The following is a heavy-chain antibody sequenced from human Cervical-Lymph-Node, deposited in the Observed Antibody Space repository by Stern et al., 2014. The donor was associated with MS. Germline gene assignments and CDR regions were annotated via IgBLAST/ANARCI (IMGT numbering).Heavy chain of an antibody. J-gene: IGHJ4*02. CDR2: IYPGDSEN. D-gene: IGHD1-1*01. Sequence: MQLVQSGAEVRKPGESLRISCEVSGYRFTNNWIGWVRQVPGKGLEWMGIIYPGDSENRYSPSFQGQVTILVDKSNSITYLQWSSLKASDTAIYYCARRGHGYMGIDYWGQGTLVTVSS. V-gene: IGHV5-51*03. CDR1: GYRFTNNW. CDR3: ARRGHGYMGIDY.